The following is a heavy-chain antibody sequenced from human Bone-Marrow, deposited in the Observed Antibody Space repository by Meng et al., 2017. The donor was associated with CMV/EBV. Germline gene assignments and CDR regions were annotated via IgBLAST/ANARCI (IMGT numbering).Heavy chain of an antibody. Sequence: ASVKVSCKASGYTFTGYYMHWVRQAPGQGLEWMGWINPNSGGTNYAQKFQGRVTMTRDTSISTAYMELSRLRSDDTAVYYCAILPGIAAVGGYYWGQGTLVTVSS. V-gene: IGHV1-2*02. CDR3: AILPGIAAVGGYY. CDR1: GYTFTGYY. CDR2: INPNSGGT. D-gene: IGHD6-13*01. J-gene: IGHJ4*02.